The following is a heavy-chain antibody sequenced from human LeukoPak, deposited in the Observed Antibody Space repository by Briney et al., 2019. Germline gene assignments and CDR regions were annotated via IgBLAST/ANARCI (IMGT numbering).Heavy chain of an antibody. CDR3: ARSGPGYCSSTSCRPFDY. D-gene: IGHD2-2*01. CDR2: INHSGST. CDR1: AGSFSGYY. Sequence: SETLSLTCAVYAGSFSGYYWSWIRQPPGKGLEWVGEINHSGSTNYNPYLKSRVTIPVDTSKNQFSLKLSSVTAADTAVYYCARSGPGYCSSTSCRPFDYWGQGTLVTVSS. V-gene: IGHV4-34*01. J-gene: IGHJ4*02.